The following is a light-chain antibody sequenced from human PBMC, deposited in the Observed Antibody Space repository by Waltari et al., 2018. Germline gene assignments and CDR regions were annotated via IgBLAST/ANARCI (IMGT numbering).Light chain of an antibody. V-gene: IGLV1-44*01. J-gene: IGLJ3*02. CDR2: SNY. CDR3: ATWDDKLNGVL. CDR1: SSNIGVND. Sequence: QSALTQRPSLSGTPGQGVTISCSGASSNIGVNDVNWYQQLPGTAPTLLIYSNYRRPSGVPGGFSGSKSGISASLAISGLQSEDEADYYCATWDDKLNGVLFGGGTKLTVL.